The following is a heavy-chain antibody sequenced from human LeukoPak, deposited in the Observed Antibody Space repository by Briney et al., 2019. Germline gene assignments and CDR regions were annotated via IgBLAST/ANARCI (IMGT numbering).Heavy chain of an antibody. D-gene: IGHD3-22*01. V-gene: IGHV3-48*03. CDR2: ISSTGSNI. Sequence: GSLRLSCAASGFTFSTYEMNWVRQAPGKGLEWVSYISSTGSNIYYADSVKGRFTISRDNAKNSLYLLMNSLRTEDTAVYYCAATYYYDGSGDYWGQGTLVTVSS. J-gene: IGHJ4*02. CDR3: AATYYYDGSGDY. CDR1: GFTFSTYE.